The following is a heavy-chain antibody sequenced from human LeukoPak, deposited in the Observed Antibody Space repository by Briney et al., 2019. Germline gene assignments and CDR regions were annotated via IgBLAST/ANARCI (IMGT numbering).Heavy chain of an antibody. J-gene: IGHJ5*02. CDR3: ARTGGASKYNWFDP. V-gene: IGHV4-59*08. D-gene: IGHD1-1*01. CDR2: IYYSGST. CDR1: GGSISSYY. Sequence: SETLSLTCTVSGGSISSYYWSWIRQPPGKGLEWIGYIYYSGSTNYNPSLKRRVTISVDTSKNQFSLKLSSVTAADTAVYYCARTGGASKYNWFDPWGQGTLVTVSS.